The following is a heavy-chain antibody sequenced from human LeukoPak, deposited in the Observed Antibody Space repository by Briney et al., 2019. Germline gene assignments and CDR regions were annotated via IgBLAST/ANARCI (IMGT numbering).Heavy chain of an antibody. D-gene: IGHD3-10*01. CDR1: GYSFTSYW. Sequence: GESLKISSKGSGYSFTSYWIGWVRQMPGKGLEWMGVIYPGDSDTRYSPSFQGQVTISADKSISTAYLQWSSLKASDTAMYYCARHSYGSGSYYKPYYYYGMDVWGQGTTVTVSS. V-gene: IGHV5-51*01. J-gene: IGHJ6*02. CDR2: IYPGDSDT. CDR3: ARHSYGSGSYYKPYYYYGMDV.